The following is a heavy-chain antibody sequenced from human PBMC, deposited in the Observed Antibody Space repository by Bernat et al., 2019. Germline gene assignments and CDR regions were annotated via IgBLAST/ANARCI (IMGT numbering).Heavy chain of an antibody. CDR3: ARELVTIFGVNYYQYGMDV. CDR1: GFTFSSYW. D-gene: IGHD3-3*01. V-gene: IGHV3-74*01. CDR2: INSDGSGT. J-gene: IGHJ6*02. Sequence: EVQLVESGGGLVQPGGSLRLSCAASGFTFSSYWMHWVRQAPGKGLVWVSRINSDGSGTRYADSVKGRFTISRDNAKNTLYLQMNSLRAEDTAVYYCARELVTIFGVNYYQYGMDVWGQGTTVTVSS.